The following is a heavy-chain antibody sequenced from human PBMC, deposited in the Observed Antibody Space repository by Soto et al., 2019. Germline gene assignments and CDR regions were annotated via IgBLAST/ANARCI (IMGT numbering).Heavy chain of an antibody. D-gene: IGHD3-3*01. Sequence: ASVKVSCKASGYTFTSYGISWVRQAPGQGLEWMGWISAYNGNTNYAQKLQGRVTMTTDTSTSTAYMELRSLRSDDTAVYYCARDPHIGIFGVVNPYYYMDVWGKGTTVTVSS. CDR1: GYTFTSYG. J-gene: IGHJ6*03. CDR2: ISAYNGNT. CDR3: ARDPHIGIFGVVNPYYYMDV. V-gene: IGHV1-18*01.